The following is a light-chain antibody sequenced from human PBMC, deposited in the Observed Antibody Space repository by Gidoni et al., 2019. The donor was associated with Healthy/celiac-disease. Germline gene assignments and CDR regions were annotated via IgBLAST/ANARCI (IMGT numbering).Light chain of an antibody. V-gene: IGKV1-39*01. J-gene: IGKJ1*01. Sequence: DIQMTQSPSSLSASVGDTVTITCRASQSISSYLYWYQQKPGKAPKLLIYAASSLQSGVPSRFSGSGSGTDFTLTISSLQPEDFATYYCQQSYSTPWTFGQGTKVEIK. CDR3: QQSYSTPWT. CDR2: AAS. CDR1: QSISSY.